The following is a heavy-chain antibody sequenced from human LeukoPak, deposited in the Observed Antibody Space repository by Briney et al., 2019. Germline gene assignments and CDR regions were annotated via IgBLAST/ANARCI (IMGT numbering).Heavy chain of an antibody. CDR1: GFTLSSYW. V-gene: IGHV3-74*01. CDR3: ARGPFAYSSPAAAFDI. D-gene: IGHD6-13*01. Sequence: GGSLRLSCAASGFTLSSYWMHWVRQAPGKGLLWVSRINSDVSTTTYADSVKGRFTVSRDSAKNTLYLQMNSLRAEDTAVCYCARGPFAYSSPAAAFDIWGQGTMVTVSS. J-gene: IGHJ3*02. CDR2: INSDVSTT.